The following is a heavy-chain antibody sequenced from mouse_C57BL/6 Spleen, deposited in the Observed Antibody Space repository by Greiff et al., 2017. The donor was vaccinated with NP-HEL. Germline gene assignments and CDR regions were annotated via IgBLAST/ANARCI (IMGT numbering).Heavy chain of an antibody. Sequence: QVQLQQSGAELARPGASVKLSCKASGYTFTSYGISWVKQRTGQGLEWIGEIYPRSGNTYYNEKFKGKATLTADKSSSTAYMELRSLTSEDSAVYFCARSGITTVVAQPSYAMDYWGQGTSVTVSS. J-gene: IGHJ4*01. CDR2: IYPRSGNT. V-gene: IGHV1-81*01. D-gene: IGHD1-1*01. CDR1: GYTFTSYG. CDR3: ARSGITTVVAQPSYAMDY.